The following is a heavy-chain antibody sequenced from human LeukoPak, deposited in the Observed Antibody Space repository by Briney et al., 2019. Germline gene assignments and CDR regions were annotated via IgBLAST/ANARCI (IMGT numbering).Heavy chain of an antibody. V-gene: IGHV3-23*01. CDR1: GFTFSSYA. CDR3: ARGYYDFWSGPWSNWFDP. J-gene: IGHJ5*02. Sequence: GGSLRLYCAASGFTFSSYAMSWVRQAPGKGLEWVSAISGSGGSTYYADSVKGRFTISRDNSKNTLYLQMNSLRAEDTAVYYCARGYYDFWSGPWSNWFDPWGQGTLVTVSS. D-gene: IGHD3-3*01. CDR2: ISGSGGST.